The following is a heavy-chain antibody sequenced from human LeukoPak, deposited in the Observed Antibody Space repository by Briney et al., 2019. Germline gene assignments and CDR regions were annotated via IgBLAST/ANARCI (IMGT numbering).Heavy chain of an antibody. CDR1: GFTFSAYW. Sequence: GGSLRLSCAASGFTFSAYWMSWVRQAPGKELEWVANIKRDGSEKYYVDSVEGRFTISRDNAKNSLYLQMNSLRAEDTAVYYCARDLGSSNSYYNWFDPWGQGTLVTVSS. V-gene: IGHV3-7*01. CDR2: IKRDGSEK. CDR3: ARDLGSSNSYYNWFDP. J-gene: IGHJ5*02. D-gene: IGHD1-26*01.